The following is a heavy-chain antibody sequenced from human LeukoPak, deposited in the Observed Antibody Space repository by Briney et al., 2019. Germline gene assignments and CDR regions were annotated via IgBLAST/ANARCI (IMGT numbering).Heavy chain of an antibody. CDR1: GGSISSGGYS. CDR2: SDHSGST. J-gene: IGHJ6*02. CDR3: ASERRRPHGMDV. Sequence: SETLSLTCAVSGGSISSGGYSWSWIRQPPGKGLEWIGYSDHSGSTYYNPSRKSRVTISVDTSKNQFSLKLSSVTAAAAAVYYCASERRRPHGMDVWGQGTTVTVSS. D-gene: IGHD6-25*01. V-gene: IGHV4-30-2*01.